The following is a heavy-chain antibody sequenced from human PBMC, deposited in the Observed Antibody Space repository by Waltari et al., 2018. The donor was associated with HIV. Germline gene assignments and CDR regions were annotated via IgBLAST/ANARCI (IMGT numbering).Heavy chain of an antibody. V-gene: IGHV6-1*01. D-gene: IGHD1-1*01. J-gene: IGHJ6*02. CDR2: TYYRSKWYS. CDR1: GDAVSSSDSA. Sequence: QVVLQPSGPGLLQSSQTLSLTRAISGDAVSSSDSAWNLIRRSPSRGLEWLGRTYYRSKWYSDYALSVRSRITIRADTSKNQFSLQLNSVTPEDTAVYFCARDGPGDYYYYGVDVWGLGTTITVSS. CDR3: ARDGPGDYYYYGVDV.